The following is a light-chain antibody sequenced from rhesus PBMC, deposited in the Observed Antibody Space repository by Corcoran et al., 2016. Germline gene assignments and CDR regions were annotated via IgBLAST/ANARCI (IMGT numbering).Light chain of an antibody. CDR2: DVI. CDR1: SSDIGAYNS. V-gene: IGLV2S7*01. Sequence: QPAPTQPPSVSGSPGQSVTISCTGTSSDIGAYNSVSWYQQLPGKVPKLMIYDVIKRPSGVSDRFSGSKSGYTASLTISGLQAEDEADYYRCSYTTSITYIFGGGTRLTVL. J-gene: IGLJ1*01. CDR3: CSYTTSITYI.